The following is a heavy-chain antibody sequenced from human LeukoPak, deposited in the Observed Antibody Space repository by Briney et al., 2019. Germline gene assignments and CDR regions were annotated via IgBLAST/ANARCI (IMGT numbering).Heavy chain of an antibody. V-gene: IGHV4-59*01. CDR2: IYYSGST. CDR3: ARVSASGYEFDY. CDR1: RDSFSSYY. Sequence: SETLFLTCTVSRDSFSSYYWSWIRQPPGKALEFIGYIYYSGSTTYNPSLKSRVTISVDTSKSQFSLKLSSVTAADTAVYYCARVSASGYEFDYWGQGTLVTVSS. J-gene: IGHJ4*02. D-gene: IGHD5-12*01.